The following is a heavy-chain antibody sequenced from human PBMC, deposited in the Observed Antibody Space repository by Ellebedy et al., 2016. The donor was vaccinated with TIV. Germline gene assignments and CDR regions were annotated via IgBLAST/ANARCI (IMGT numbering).Heavy chain of an antibody. Sequence: SVKVSXXASGGTFSSYAISWVRQAPGQGLEWMGGIIPIFGTANYAQKFQGRVTMTRDTSTSTVYMELSSLRSEDTAVYYCARGRNYDFWSAYNWFDPWGQGTQVTVSS. CDR3: ARGRNYDFWSAYNWFDP. V-gene: IGHV1-69*05. J-gene: IGHJ5*02. CDR2: IIPIFGTA. D-gene: IGHD3-3*01. CDR1: GGTFSSYA.